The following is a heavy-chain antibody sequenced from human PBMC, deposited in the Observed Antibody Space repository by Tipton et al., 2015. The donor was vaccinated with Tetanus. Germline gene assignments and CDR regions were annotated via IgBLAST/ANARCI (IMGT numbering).Heavy chain of an antibody. D-gene: IGHD3-9*01. V-gene: IGHV3-30*18. J-gene: IGHJ4*02. Sequence: LSLTCAASGFTFSSYGMHWVCQAPGKGLEWVAVISYDGSNKYYADSVKGRFTISRDNSKNTLYLQMNSLRAEVTAVYYCAKEGDILTGYLFGYWGQGTLVTVSS. CDR2: ISYDGSNK. CDR3: AKEGDILTGYLFGY. CDR1: GFTFSSYG.